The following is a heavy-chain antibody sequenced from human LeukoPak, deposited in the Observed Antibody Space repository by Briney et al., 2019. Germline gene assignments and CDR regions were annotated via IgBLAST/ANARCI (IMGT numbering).Heavy chain of an antibody. CDR3: LSFRSGFWY. D-gene: IGHD5-12*01. J-gene: IGHJ4*02. Sequence: EGSLRLSCAASGFTFSDAWMNWVRQALGKGPEWVGRIKSKTAGGTADYAAPVQGRFTISRDDSKNTVFLLMNSLKTEDTAVYYCLSFRSGFWYWGQGALVTVSS. CDR1: GFTFSDAW. CDR2: IKSKTAGGTA. V-gene: IGHV3-15*01.